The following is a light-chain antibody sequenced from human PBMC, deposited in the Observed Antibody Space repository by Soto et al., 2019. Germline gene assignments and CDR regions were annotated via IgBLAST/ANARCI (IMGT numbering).Light chain of an antibody. CDR3: QQYNSYPSGGT. V-gene: IGKV1-5*03. CDR2: KAS. Sequence: DIQITQSPSTLSASVGDRVTITCRASQSISSWLAWYQQKPGKAPKLLIYKASSLESGVPSRFGGSGSGTEFTLTISSLQPDDFATYYCQQYNSYPSGGTFGQGTKVEIK. J-gene: IGKJ1*01. CDR1: QSISSW.